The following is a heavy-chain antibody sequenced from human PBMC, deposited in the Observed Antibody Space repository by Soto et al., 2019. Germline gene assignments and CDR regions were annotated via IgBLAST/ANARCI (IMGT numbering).Heavy chain of an antibody. CDR1: GYTFTSYD. CDR3: ARGLSAGLITIFGETGGMDV. Sequence: ASVKVSCKASGYTFTSYDINWVRQATGQGLEWMGWMNPNSGNTGYVQKFQGRVTMTRNTSISTAYMELSSLRSEDTAVYYCARGLSAGLITIFGETGGMDVWGQGTTVTVSS. D-gene: IGHD3-3*01. CDR2: MNPNSGNT. J-gene: IGHJ6*02. V-gene: IGHV1-8*01.